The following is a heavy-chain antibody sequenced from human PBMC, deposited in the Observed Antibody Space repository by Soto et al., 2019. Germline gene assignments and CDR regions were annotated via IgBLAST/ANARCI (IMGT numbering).Heavy chain of an antibody. CDR2: IHTSASI. J-gene: IGHJ6*02. D-gene: IGHD6-19*01. CDR3: ARDREAGYNFYYGMDV. Sequence: PSETLSLTCSVSGADINTYSWTWTRQPAGKGLEWIGRIHTSASINYNPSLKGRVTLSVDTSTNQVSLRLASVTAADTAIYYCARDREAGYNFYYGMDVWGQGTTVTVSS. CDR1: GADINTYS. V-gene: IGHV4-4*07.